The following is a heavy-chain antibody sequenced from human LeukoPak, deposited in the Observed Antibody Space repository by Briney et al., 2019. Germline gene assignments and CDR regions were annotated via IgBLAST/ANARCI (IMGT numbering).Heavy chain of an antibody. D-gene: IGHD6-6*01. V-gene: IGHV4-61*02. CDR3: ARRRGYSGSSRGGFYYYYYMDV. J-gene: IGHJ6*03. CDR1: GGSISSGSYY. CDR2: IYTSGST. Sequence: PSETLSLTCTVSGGSISSGSYYWSWIRQPAGKGLEWIGRIYTSGSTNYNPSLKSRVTISVDTPKNLFSLNLTSLTAADTAVYYCARRRGYSGSSRGGFYYYYYMDVWDKGATVTVSS.